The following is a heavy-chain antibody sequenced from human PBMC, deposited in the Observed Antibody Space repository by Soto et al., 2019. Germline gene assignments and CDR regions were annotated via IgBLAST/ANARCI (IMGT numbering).Heavy chain of an antibody. J-gene: IGHJ4*02. CDR3: ARNGRMSTGSSTSPHLGY. CDR2: MNPNSGNT. V-gene: IGHV1-8*01. D-gene: IGHD6-13*01. CDR1: GYTFTSYD. Sequence: GASVKVSCKASGYTFTSYDINWVRQATGQGLEWMGWMNPNSGNTGYAQKFQGRVTMTRNTSISTAYMELSSLRSEDTAVYYCARNGRMSTGSSTSPHLGYWGQGTLVTVSS.